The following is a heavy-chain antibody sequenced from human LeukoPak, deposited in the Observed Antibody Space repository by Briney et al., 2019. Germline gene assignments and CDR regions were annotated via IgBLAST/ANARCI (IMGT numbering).Heavy chain of an antibody. D-gene: IGHD6-19*01. V-gene: IGHV5-10-1*01. J-gene: IGHJ3*01. Sequence: GESLKISCKGSGYSFTSYWISWVRQMPGKGLEWMGRIDPSDSYTNYSPSFQGHVTISADKSISTAYLQWSSLKASDTAMYYCARPPAGNDAFDLWGQGTMVTVSS. CDR2: IDPSDSYT. CDR1: GYSFTSYW. CDR3: ARPPAGNDAFDL.